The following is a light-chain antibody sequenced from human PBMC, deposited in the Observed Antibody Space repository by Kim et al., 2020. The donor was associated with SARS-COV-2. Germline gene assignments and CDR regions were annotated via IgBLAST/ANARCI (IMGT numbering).Light chain of an antibody. J-gene: IGKJ2*01. CDR1: QDIRKY. Sequence: LSASVGDKVTIPCQASQDIRKYLNWYQQKPRKAPKLLIYDASNLKAGVPSRFSGSGSGTDFTFTISSLQPDDTATYYCQQYHTFPLFGQGTKLEI. CDR2: DAS. CDR3: QQYHTFPL. V-gene: IGKV1-33*01.